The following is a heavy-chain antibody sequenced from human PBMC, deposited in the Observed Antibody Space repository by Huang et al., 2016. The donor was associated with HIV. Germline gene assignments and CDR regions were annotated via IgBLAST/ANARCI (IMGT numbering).Heavy chain of an antibody. J-gene: IGHJ4*02. Sequence: QVQLVQSGAEVKKPGSSVKVSCKASGGSFRNFAIGWVRQAPGQGLEWMGGIIPTLGTANHAKKLQGRVTIIADESTSTAYMELSSLRSEDTAVYYCATVDYYDTSGPQRGYFDNWGQGTLVTVSS. CDR2: IIPTLGTA. CDR3: ATVDYYDTSGPQRGYFDN. V-gene: IGHV1-69*01. D-gene: IGHD3-22*01. CDR1: GGSFRNFA.